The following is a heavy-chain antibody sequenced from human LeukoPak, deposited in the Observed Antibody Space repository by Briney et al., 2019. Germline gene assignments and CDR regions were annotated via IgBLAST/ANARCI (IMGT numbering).Heavy chain of an antibody. V-gene: IGHV3-74*01. D-gene: IGHD5/OR15-5a*01. CDR3: AREVSRGTYYIDY. CDR2: INTDGSST. CDR1: GFTFSSYW. Sequence: PGGSLRLSCAASGFTFSSYWMHWARQAPGKGLVWVSRINTDGSSTSYADSVKGRFTISRDNSKNTLYLQMNSLRAEDTAVYYCAREVSRGTYYIDYWGQGTLVTVSS. J-gene: IGHJ4*02.